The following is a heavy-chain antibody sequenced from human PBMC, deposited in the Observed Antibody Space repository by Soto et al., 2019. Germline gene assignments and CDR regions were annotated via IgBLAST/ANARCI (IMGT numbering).Heavy chain of an antibody. CDR2: ISGSSGFV. D-gene: IGHD7-27*01. CDR1: GFTFSNHN. V-gene: IGHV3-21*06. J-gene: IGHJ4*02. Sequence: EVQLVESGGGLVKPGGSLRLSCTASGFTFSNHNMNWVRQAPGKGLEWLSSISGSSGFVSYADSVKGRFTISRHNAKYSVFLKVKGLRVEDRVVFFCAGEGGSRTGEEGFLDYWGRGTWVPVPS. CDR3: AGEGGSRTGEEGFLDY.